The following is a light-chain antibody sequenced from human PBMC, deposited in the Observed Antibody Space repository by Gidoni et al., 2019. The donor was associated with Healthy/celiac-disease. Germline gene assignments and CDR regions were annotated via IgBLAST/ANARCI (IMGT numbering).Light chain of an antibody. J-gene: IGLJ2*01. CDR3: QVWDSSSL. CDR2: RDS. V-gene: IGLV3-9*01. CDR1: NIGRKN. Sequence: SYELTQPLSVSVALGQTARITGGGNNIGRKNVHWYQQKPGQAPVLVIYRDSNRPSGIPARFSGSNSGNTATLTISRAQAGDEADYYCQVWDSSSLFGGGTKLTVL.